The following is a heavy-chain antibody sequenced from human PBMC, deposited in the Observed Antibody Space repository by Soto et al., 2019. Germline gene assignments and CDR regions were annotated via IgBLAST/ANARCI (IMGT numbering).Heavy chain of an antibody. CDR1: GGSVSSGSYY. CDR3: ASYRITMVRGVITSVYYYYGMDV. D-gene: IGHD3-10*01. J-gene: IGHJ6*02. Sequence: SETLSLTCTVSGGSVSSGSYYWSWIRQPPGKGLEWIGYIYYSGSTNYNPSLKSRVTISVDTSKNQFSLKLSSVTAADTAVYYCASYRITMVRGVITSVYYYYGMDVWGQGTTVTVSS. V-gene: IGHV4-61*01. CDR2: IYYSGST.